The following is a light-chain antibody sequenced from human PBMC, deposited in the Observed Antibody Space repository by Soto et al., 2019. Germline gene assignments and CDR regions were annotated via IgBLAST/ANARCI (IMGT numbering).Light chain of an antibody. CDR2: SAF. Sequence: DIQMTQSPSSLSAPVGYRVTITCRASQAIRNELAWYQQKPGKAPKRLIYSAFSLENGVPSRFSGSGSGTAFTLTIRSLQPEDFATYYCLQWNSYPRTFGGGTKVDIK. J-gene: IGKJ4*01. CDR1: QAIRNE. CDR3: LQWNSYPRT. V-gene: IGKV1-17*01.